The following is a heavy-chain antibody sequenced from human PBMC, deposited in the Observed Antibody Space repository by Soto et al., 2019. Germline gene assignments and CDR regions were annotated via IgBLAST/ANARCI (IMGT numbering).Heavy chain of an antibody. CDR3: GSHATRSSDY. V-gene: IGHV4-59*08. CDR1: RGTISTYY. CDR2: ISYNGNT. Sequence: PSETLSLTCTVSRGTISTYYLSWIRQPPGKGLECIGCISYNGNTKYNPSHKSRVIISLDTTNNQYTLNVNSVTAADRAVYYCGSHATRSSDYWGQGTLVTVSS. J-gene: IGHJ4*02. D-gene: IGHD4-17*01.